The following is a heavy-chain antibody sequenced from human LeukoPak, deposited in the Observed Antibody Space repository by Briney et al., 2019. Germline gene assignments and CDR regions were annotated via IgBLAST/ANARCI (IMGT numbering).Heavy chain of an antibody. V-gene: IGHV3-23*01. CDR2: ISGSGGST. D-gene: IGHD1-26*01. J-gene: IGHJ4*02. CDR1: GFTFSSYA. CDR3: ANIRRRGSVGATTGEIDDY. Sequence: PGGSLRLSCAASGFTFSSYAMSWVRQAPGKGLEWVSAISGSGGSTYYADSVKGRFTISRDNSKNTLYLQMNSLRAEDTAVYYCANIRRRGSVGATTGEIDDYWGQGTLVTVSS.